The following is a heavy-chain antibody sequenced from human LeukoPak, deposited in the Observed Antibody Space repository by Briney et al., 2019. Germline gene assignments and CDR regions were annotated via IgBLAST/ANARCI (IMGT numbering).Heavy chain of an antibody. J-gene: IGHJ4*02. CDR3: ARHEGPAAMSYYFDY. CDR2: IYYSGST. D-gene: IGHD2-2*01. V-gene: IGHV4-39*01. Sequence: SETLSLTCTVSGGSISSSSYYWGWIRQPPGKGLEWIGSIYYSGSTYYNPSLKSRVTISVDTSKNQFSLKLSSVTAADTAVYYCARHEGPAAMSYYFDYWDQGTLVTVSS. CDR1: GGSISSSSYY.